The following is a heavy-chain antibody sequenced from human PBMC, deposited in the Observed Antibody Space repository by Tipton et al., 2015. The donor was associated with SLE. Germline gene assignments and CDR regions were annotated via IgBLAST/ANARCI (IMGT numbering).Heavy chain of an antibody. CDR2: IWYDGSNK. CDR3: AKDRSGGRKYFDY. V-gene: IGHV3-33*06. D-gene: IGHD1-26*01. Sequence: RSLRLSCAASGFTFSSYGMHWVRQAPGKGLEWVAVIWYDGSNKYYADSVKGRFTISRDNSKNTLYLQMNSLRAEDTAVYYCAKDRSGGRKYFDYWGQGTLVTVSS. J-gene: IGHJ4*02. CDR1: GFTFSSYG.